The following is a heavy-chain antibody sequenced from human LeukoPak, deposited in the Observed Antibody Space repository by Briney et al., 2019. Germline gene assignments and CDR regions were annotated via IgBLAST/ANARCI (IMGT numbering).Heavy chain of an antibody. CDR2: INVVNGAI. CDR3: VRDGNRGYDMDV. D-gene: IGHD3-10*01. CDR1: GFTLRYYQ. V-gene: IGHV3-48*01. Sequence: SGGSLRLSCVTSGFTLRYYQMNWVRQAPGKGLEWVSYINVVNGAIYYADSVKGRFTISGDIATNSAYLQMNSLRAEDTALYYCVRDGNRGYDMDVWGQGTAVTVSS. J-gene: IGHJ6*02.